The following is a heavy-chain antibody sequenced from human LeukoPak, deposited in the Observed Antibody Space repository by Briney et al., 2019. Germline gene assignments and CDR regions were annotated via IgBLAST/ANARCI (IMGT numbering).Heavy chain of an antibody. J-gene: IGHJ5*02. V-gene: IGHV4-59*01. CDR3: ARDLCSGGSCYWFDP. CDR2: IYYSGST. Sequence: PSETLSLTCTVSGGSISSYYWSWIRQPPGKGLEWIEYIYYSGSTNYNPSLKSRVTISVVTSKNQFSLKLSSVTAADTAVYYCARDLCSGGSCYWFDPWGQGTLVTVSS. CDR1: GGSISSYY. D-gene: IGHD2-15*01.